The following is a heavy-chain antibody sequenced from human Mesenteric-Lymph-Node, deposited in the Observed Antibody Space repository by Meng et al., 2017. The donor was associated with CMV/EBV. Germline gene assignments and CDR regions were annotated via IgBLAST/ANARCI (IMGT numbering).Heavy chain of an antibody. Sequence: SCKASGYIFPTHCIIWVRQAPGQGLEWMGWINPYNGNTKYAQKLQGRVTMTTDTSTSTGYMELRSLRSDDTAVYYCARDRSGSWGFDPWGQGTLVTVSS. D-gene: IGHD3-3*01. CDR3: ARDRSGSWGFDP. CDR1: GYIFPTHC. V-gene: IGHV1-18*01. CDR2: INPYNGNT. J-gene: IGHJ5*02.